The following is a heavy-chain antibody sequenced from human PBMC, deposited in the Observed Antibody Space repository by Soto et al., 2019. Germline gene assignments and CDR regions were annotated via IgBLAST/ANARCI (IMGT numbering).Heavy chain of an antibody. Sequence: GWSLRLSCAASGFTFSNAWMSWVRQAPGKGLEWVGRIKSKTDGGTTDYAAPVKGRFTISRDDSKNTLYLQMNSLKTEDTAVYYCTTAVAATYYYYYGMDVWVQGTTVTVSS. J-gene: IGHJ6*02. D-gene: IGHD2-15*01. CDR3: TTAVAATYYYYYGMDV. CDR1: GFTFSNAW. CDR2: IKSKTDGGTT. V-gene: IGHV3-15*01.